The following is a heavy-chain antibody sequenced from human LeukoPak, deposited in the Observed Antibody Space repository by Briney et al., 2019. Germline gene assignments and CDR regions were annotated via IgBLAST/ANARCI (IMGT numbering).Heavy chain of an antibody. Sequence: EASVKVSCKASGYTFTSYAMNWVRQAPGQGLEWMGWINTNTGNPTYAQGFTGRFVFSLDTSVSTAYLQISSLKAEDTAVYYCAREPTPTYSSGWYRGLGWFDPWGQGTLVTVSS. J-gene: IGHJ5*02. V-gene: IGHV7-4-1*02. D-gene: IGHD6-19*01. CDR1: GYTFTSYA. CDR2: INTNTGNP. CDR3: AREPTPTYSSGWYRGLGWFDP.